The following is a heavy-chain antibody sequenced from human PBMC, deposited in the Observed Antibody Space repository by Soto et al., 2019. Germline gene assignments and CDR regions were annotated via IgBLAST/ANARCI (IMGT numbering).Heavy chain of an antibody. J-gene: IGHJ4*02. CDR3: ATNYEILTDHYFDY. D-gene: IGHD3-9*01. V-gene: IGHV4-4*07. CDR1: GGSISSYY. Sequence: KTSETLSLTCTVSGGSISSYYWSWIRQPAGKGLEWIGRIYTSGSTNYNPSLKSRVTMSVDTSKNQFSLKLSSVTAADTAVYYCATNYEILTDHYFDYWGQRTLVTVSS. CDR2: IYTSGST.